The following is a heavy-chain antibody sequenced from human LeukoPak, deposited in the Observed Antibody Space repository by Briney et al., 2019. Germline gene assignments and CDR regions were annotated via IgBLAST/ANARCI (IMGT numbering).Heavy chain of an antibody. CDR2: ISGSGGYT. CDR3: ARDLNLLDDY. Sequence: GGSLRLSCGASGFTFTSYAMTWVRQAPGKGLEWVSAISGSGGYTYYADSVKGRFTISRDNAKNSLYLQMNSLRAEDTAVYYCARDLNLLDDYWGQGTLVTVSS. CDR1: GFTFTSYA. V-gene: IGHV3-23*01. J-gene: IGHJ4*02.